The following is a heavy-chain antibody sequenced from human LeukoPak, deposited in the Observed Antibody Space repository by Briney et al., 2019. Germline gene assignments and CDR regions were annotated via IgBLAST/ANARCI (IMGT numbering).Heavy chain of an antibody. Sequence: SGGSLRLSCAASGLTFSSHWMHWVRQAPGKGLVWVSRITNDGSSTTYADSVKGRFTISRDNAKNSLYLQMNSLRAEDTAVYYCASDYSGFDYWGQGTLVTVSS. V-gene: IGHV3-74*01. CDR1: GLTFSSHW. D-gene: IGHD4-23*01. CDR3: ASDYSGFDY. CDR2: ITNDGSST. J-gene: IGHJ4*02.